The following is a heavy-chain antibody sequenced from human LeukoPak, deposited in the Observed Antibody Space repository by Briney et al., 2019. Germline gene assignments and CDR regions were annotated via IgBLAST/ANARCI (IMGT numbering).Heavy chain of an antibody. CDR1: EFTFTTYW. V-gene: IGHV3-7*01. CDR3: ARLSEMLRGPEVIYYFEH. D-gene: IGHD3-10*01. J-gene: IGHJ4*02. CDR2: IKQDGSEK. Sequence: GGSLRLSCEASEFTFTTYWMSWVRQAPGQGLEWVANIKQDGSEKYYVDSVKGRYTISRDNAKNSVYLQMNSLRAEDTAVYYCARLSEMLRGPEVIYYFEHWGRGTLVSVSS.